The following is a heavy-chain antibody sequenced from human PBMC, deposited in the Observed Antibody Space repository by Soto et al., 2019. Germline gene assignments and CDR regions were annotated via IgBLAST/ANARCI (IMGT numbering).Heavy chain of an antibody. CDR1: GYTFTSYG. V-gene: IGHV1-18*04. CDR3: ARDGINFRGATDDAFDI. D-gene: IGHD1-26*01. Sequence: ASVKVSCKASGYTFTSYGISWVRQAPGQGLEWMGWISAYNGNTNYAQKLQGRVTMTTDTSTSTAYMELRSLRSDDTAVYYCARDGINFRGATDDAFDIRGQGTMVTVSS. J-gene: IGHJ3*02. CDR2: ISAYNGNT.